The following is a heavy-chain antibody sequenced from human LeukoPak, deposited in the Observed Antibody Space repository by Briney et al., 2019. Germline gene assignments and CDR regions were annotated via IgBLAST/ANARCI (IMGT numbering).Heavy chain of an antibody. D-gene: IGHD3-22*01. V-gene: IGHV4-59*01. Sequence: SETLSLTCTVPGGSISSYYWSWIRQPPGKGLEWIGYIYYSGSTNYNPSLKSRVTISVDTSKNQFSLKLSSVTAADTAVYYCARGYYDSSGDNWFDPWGQGTLVTVSS. J-gene: IGHJ5*02. CDR3: ARGYYDSSGDNWFDP. CDR1: GGSISSYY. CDR2: IYYSGST.